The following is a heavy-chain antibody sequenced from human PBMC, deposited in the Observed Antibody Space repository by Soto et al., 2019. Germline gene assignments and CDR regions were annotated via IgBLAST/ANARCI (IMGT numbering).Heavy chain of an antibody. CDR2: IYNSGST. Sequence: TLSLTCTVSGGSISTYYWSWIRRPPGKGLEWIGYIYNSGSTHSNPSLQSRVTISVDTSKNQFSLKLSSVTAADTAIYYCARARITMVREVIKYNMDVWGQGTTVTVSS. J-gene: IGHJ6*02. V-gene: IGHV4-59*01. D-gene: IGHD3-10*01. CDR1: GGSISTYY. CDR3: ARARITMVREVIKYNMDV.